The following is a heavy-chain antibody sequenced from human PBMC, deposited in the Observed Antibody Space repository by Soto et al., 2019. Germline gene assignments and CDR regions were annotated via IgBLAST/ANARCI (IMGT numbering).Heavy chain of an antibody. CDR1: GYTFTSYG. Sequence: QVQLVQSGAEVKKPGASVKVSCKASGYTFTSYGISWVRQAPGQGLEWMGWISAYNGNTNYAQKLQGRVTMTTDTSTSTADMELRRLRSDVTSVYYCARDRNRWESGVDYFDYWGQGTLVTVSS. V-gene: IGHV1-18*01. J-gene: IGHJ4*02. CDR2: ISAYNGNT. D-gene: IGHD1-26*01. CDR3: ARDRNRWESGVDYFDY.